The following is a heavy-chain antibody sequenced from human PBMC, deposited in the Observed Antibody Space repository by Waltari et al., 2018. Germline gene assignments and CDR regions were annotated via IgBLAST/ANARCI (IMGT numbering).Heavy chain of an antibody. V-gene: IGHV1-24*01. J-gene: IGHJ4*02. CDR1: GYTLTELS. CDR3: ATRGSYLLFFDY. Sequence: QVQLVQSGDAVKKPGASVKVPCKVSGYTLTELSMHWVRQAPGQGLEWMGGFDPEDGETCYPHKFHGRVTMTEDTSTDSAYMELSSLRSDDTAVYYCATRGSYLLFFDYWGQGTLVTVSS. D-gene: IGHD1-26*01. CDR2: FDPEDGET.